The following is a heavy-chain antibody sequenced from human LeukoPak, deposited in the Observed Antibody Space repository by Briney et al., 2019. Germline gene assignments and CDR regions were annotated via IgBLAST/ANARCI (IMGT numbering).Heavy chain of an antibody. Sequence: SETLSLTCTVSGGSVSNYYWSWIRQPPGKGLEWIGNIYSTGSTSYNPSLMSRVTISVDTSRNQFSLKLNSVTAADTGIYYCARHSRSGYIGYENAFDIWGQGTMVTVSS. D-gene: IGHD5-12*01. CDR1: GGSVSNYY. J-gene: IGHJ3*02. CDR3: ARHSRSGYIGYENAFDI. V-gene: IGHV4-59*08. CDR2: IYSTGST.